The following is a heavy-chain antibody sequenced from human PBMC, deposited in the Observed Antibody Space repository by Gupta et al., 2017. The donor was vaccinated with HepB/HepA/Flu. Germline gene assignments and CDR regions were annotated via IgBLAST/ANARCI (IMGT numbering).Heavy chain of an antibody. CDR3: AKFKTSSVNFYYGMDV. V-gene: IGHV3-23*01. D-gene: IGHD5/OR15-5a*01. J-gene: IGHJ6*02. CDR2: ITDSDGST. Sequence: EVQLLESGGDLVQPGGSLRLSCAASGFTFSSYAMTWFRQAPGKGLEWVSGITDSDGSTYYTDSVKGRFTISRDNSKNTVFLQMNSLSADDTAVYYCAKFKTSSVNFYYGMDVWGQGTTVTVSS. CDR1: GFTFSSYA.